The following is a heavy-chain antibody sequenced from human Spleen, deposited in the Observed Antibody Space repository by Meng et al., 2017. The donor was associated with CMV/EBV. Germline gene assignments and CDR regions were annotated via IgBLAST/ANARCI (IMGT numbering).Heavy chain of an antibody. Sequence: SGSPFTTLYIHWVRQAPGQSLEWMGWINPSTGATNYAHKFQGRVTMTRDTSINTAYLDLRRLTPDDTAVYYCARPSLRVLGWSALLDYWGQGSLVTVSS. CDR1: GSPFTTLY. CDR3: ARPSLRVLGWSALLDY. J-gene: IGHJ4*02. V-gene: IGHV1-2*02. D-gene: IGHD2-15*01. CDR2: INPSTGAT.